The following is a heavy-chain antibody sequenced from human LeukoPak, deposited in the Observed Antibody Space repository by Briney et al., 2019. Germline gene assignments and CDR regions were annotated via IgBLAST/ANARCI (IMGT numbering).Heavy chain of an antibody. CDR2: RYSDGTT. V-gene: IGHV3-53*01. D-gene: IGHD3-10*01. CDR1: GLTVSSNY. Sequence: GGSLRLSCPVSGLTVSSNYMSWGCHAPAKGLEWVSLRYSDGTTYYADSVTGQFSISIDNSKNTVYLQMNSLRAEDTAMYYCARAGYYSGSGDSGEIDFWGQGTLVTVSS. J-gene: IGHJ4*02. CDR3: ARAGYYSGSGDSGEIDF.